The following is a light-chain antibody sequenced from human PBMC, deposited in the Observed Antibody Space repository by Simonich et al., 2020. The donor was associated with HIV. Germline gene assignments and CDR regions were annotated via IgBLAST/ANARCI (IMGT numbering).Light chain of an antibody. CDR3: QQYNNWPT. J-gene: IGKJ4*01. V-gene: IGKV3-15*01. Sequence: EIVMTQSPATLSVSPGERATLSCMASQSVSSSLAWYQQKPGPAPRLIIYGASTRATCIPARCSGSGSGTEFTLTISSMQSEDFAVYYCQQYNNWPTFGGGTKVEIK. CDR1: QSVSSS. CDR2: GAS.